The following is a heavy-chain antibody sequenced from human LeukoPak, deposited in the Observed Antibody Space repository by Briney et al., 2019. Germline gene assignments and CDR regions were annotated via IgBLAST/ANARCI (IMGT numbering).Heavy chain of an antibody. CDR2: ISTSSSYI. CDR3: ARVPRIAVADPTYDAFDI. CDR1: GFTFSSYS. J-gene: IGHJ3*02. D-gene: IGHD6-19*01. V-gene: IGHV3-21*01. Sequence: GGSLRLSCAASGFTFSSYSMTWVRQAPGKGLEWVSSISTSSSYIYYADSVKGRFTISRDNAKNSLYLQMNSLRAEDTAAYYCARVPRIAVADPTYDAFDIWGQGTMVTVSS.